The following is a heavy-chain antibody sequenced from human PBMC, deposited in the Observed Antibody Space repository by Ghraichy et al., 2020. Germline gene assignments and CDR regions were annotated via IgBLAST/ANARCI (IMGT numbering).Heavy chain of an antibody. Sequence: SETLSLTCTVSGGSISSGGYYWSWIRQHPGKGLEWIGYIYYSGSTYYNPSLKSRVTISVDTSKNQFSLKLSSVTAADTAVYYCARALTGDGDYYFDYWGQGTLVTVSS. D-gene: IGHD4-17*01. V-gene: IGHV4-31*03. CDR3: ARALTGDGDYYFDY. CDR2: IYYSGST. CDR1: GGSISSGGYY. J-gene: IGHJ4*02.